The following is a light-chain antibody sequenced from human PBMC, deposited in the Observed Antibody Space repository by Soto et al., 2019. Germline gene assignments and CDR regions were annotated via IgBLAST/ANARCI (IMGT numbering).Light chain of an antibody. CDR1: QTISSW. J-gene: IGKJ1*01. CDR2: KAS. Sequence: DVQMTQSPSTLSGSVGDRVTITCRASQTISSWLAWYQQKPGKAPKLLIYKASTLKSGVPSKFSGSGSGTDFTLTISSLQPEDFATYYCQQSFNNPRTFGQGTKVDIK. V-gene: IGKV1-5*03. CDR3: QQSFNNPRT.